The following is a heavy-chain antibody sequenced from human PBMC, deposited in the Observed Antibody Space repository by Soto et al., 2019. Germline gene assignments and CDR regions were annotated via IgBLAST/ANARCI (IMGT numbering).Heavy chain of an antibody. CDR1: GGTFSSYA. J-gene: IGHJ4*02. Sequence: SVKVSCKASGGTFSSYAISWVRQAPGQGLEWMGGIIPIFGTANYAQKFQGRVTITADKSTSTAYMELSSLRSEDTAVYYCARVLVGYYDSSGYFDYWGQGTLVTVSS. CDR3: ARVLVGYYDSSGYFDY. CDR2: IIPIFGTA. V-gene: IGHV1-69*06. D-gene: IGHD3-22*01.